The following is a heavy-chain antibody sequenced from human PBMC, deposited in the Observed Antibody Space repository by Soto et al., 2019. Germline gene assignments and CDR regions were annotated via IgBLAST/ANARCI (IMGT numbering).Heavy chain of an antibody. CDR2: IYHSGST. V-gene: IGHV4-4*02. Sequence: SATLSLTCAVSGGSIMSSNWWSWVRQPPGKGLEWIGEIYHSGSTNYNPSLKSRVTISVDKSKNQFSLKLSSVTAADTAVYYCARDPREQLVRGRYYYGMDVWGQGTTVTVSS. J-gene: IGHJ6*02. D-gene: IGHD6-13*01. CDR3: ARDPREQLVRGRYYYGMDV. CDR1: GGSIMSSNW.